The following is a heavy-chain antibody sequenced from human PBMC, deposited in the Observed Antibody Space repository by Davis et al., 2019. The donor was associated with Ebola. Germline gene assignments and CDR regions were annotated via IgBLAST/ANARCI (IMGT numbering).Heavy chain of an antibody. CDR1: GYTFTRYG. Sequence: ASVKVSCKASGYTFTRYGISWVRQAPGEGPEWMAWISGHSDNPKYAPKVQDRVTMTTDRSTSTVYLELRSLRSDDTAVYYCARGPSYDSGVIGAFDIWGQGTTITVSS. CDR2: ISGHSDNP. D-gene: IGHD4-17*01. CDR3: ARGPSYDSGVIGAFDI. J-gene: IGHJ3*02. V-gene: IGHV1-18*01.